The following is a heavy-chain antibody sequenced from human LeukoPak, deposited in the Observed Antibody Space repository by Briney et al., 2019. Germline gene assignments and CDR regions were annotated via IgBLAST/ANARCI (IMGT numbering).Heavy chain of an antibody. J-gene: IGHJ6*04. Sequence: GRSLRLSYAASGFTFASYGMDSVRHAPRKWMEWLADITMEGSNKYYVDSVKGRFTISRDNAKNSLYLQMNSLRAEDTAVYYCARAYCSSTSCYRLYYYYGMDVWGKGTTVTVSS. CDR2: ITMEGSNK. CDR1: GFTFASYG. D-gene: IGHD2-2*01. V-gene: IGHV3-7*03. CDR3: ARAYCSSTSCYRLYYYYGMDV.